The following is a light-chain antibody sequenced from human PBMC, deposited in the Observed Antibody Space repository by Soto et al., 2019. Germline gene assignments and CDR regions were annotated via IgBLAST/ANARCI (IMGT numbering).Light chain of an antibody. CDR2: GNN. J-gene: IGLJ3*02. V-gene: IGLV1-40*01. CDR1: TSNIGAGYD. Sequence: QSLLTQPPSVSGAPGQRITISCTGATSNIGAGYDVHWYQHVPGTAPKLLIYGNNNRPSGVPDRFSGSKSGTSASLAITGLQAEDEADYCCQSFDSSLSAWVFGGGTKLTVL. CDR3: QSFDSSLSAWV.